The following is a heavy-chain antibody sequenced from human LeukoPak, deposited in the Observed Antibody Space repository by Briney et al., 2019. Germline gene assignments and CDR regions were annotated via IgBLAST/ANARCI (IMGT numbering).Heavy chain of an antibody. CDR3: ARVRGESAFDI. V-gene: IGHV4-31*03. D-gene: IGHD3-10*01. CDR1: GGSISSGGYY. Sequence: SETLSLTCTVPGGSISSGGYYWSWIRQHPGKGLEWIGYIYYSGSTYYNPSLKSRVTISVDTSKNQFSLKLSSVTAADTAVYYCARVRGESAFDIWGQGTMVTVSS. J-gene: IGHJ3*02. CDR2: IYYSGST.